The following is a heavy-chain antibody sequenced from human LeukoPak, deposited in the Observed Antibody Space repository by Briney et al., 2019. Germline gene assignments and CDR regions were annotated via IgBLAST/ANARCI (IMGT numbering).Heavy chain of an antibody. J-gene: IGHJ6*02. V-gene: IGHV4-61*02. Sequence: SETLSLTCTVSGGSISSGSYYWSWLRQPAGRGLEWIGRIYTSGSTNYNPSLKSRVTISVDTSKNQFSLKLSCVTAADTAVYYCARAYYYGMDVWGQGTTVTVSS. CDR1: GGSISSGSYY. CDR3: ARAYYYGMDV. CDR2: IYTSGST.